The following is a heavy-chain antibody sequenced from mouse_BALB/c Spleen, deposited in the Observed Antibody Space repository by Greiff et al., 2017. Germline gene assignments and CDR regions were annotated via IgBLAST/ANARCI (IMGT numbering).Heavy chain of an antibody. D-gene: IGHD2-14*01. Sequence: VQLQQSGAELVKPGASVKLSCKASGYTFTSYWMHWVKQRPGQGLEWIGEINPSNGRTNYNEKFKSKATLTVDKSSSTAYMQLSSLTSEDSAVYYCARSRGNWYFDVWGAGTTVTVSS. V-gene: IGHV1S81*02. J-gene: IGHJ1*01. CDR1: GYTFTSYW. CDR3: ARSRGNWYFDV. CDR2: INPSNGRT.